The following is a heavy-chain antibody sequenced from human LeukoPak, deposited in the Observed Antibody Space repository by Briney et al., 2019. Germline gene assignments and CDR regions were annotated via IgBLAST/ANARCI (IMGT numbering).Heavy chain of an antibody. V-gene: IGHV3-7*03. CDR2: IKQDGSEK. J-gene: IGHJ4*02. CDR3: ARERGTYLD. CDR1: GFTFSSYA. Sequence: GGSLRLSCAASGFTFSSYAMSWVRQAPGKGLEWVANIKQDGSEKYYVDSVKGRFTISRDNAKNSLYLQMNSLRAEDTAVYYCARERGTYLDWGQGTLVTVSS. D-gene: IGHD1-26*01.